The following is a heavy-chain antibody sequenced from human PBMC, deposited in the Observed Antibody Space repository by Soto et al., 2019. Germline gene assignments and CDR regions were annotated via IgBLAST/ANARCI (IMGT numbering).Heavy chain of an antibody. J-gene: IGHJ3*02. CDR3: ARYGATYRRNEGFDI. CDR1: GYTFSNYP. CDR2: INVGNGDT. V-gene: IGHV1-3*01. D-gene: IGHD2-2*02. Sequence: QVQLVKSGAEVKTPGASVRLSCKASGYTFSNYPIHWVRQAPGQRLEWVAWINVGNGDTKYSQQFQVRVTLTRDTAASTAKMELSGLRSNYRAVYYCARYGATYRRNEGFDIWGQGTMFTVSS.